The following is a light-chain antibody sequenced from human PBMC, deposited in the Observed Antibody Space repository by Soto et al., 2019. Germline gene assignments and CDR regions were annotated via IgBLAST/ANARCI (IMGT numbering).Light chain of an antibody. CDR2: SSN. V-gene: IGLV1-40*01. CDR3: AAWDDSLNACV. Sequence: QSVLTQPPSVSGAPGQRVTISCTGSSSNIGAGYDVHWYQHRPGTAPKLLIYSSNQRPSGVPDRFSGSKSGTSAFLDISGLQSEDEAEYYCAAWDDSLNACVFGTGTKVTVL. J-gene: IGLJ1*01. CDR1: SSNIGAGYD.